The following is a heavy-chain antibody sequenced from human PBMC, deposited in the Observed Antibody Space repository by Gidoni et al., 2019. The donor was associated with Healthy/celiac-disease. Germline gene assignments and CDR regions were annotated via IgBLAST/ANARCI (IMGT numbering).Heavy chain of an antibody. CDR1: GGSFSGYY. CDR3: ARAGYCSSTSCQHPNYFDY. J-gene: IGHJ4*02. V-gene: IGHV4-34*01. D-gene: IGHD2-2*01. Sequence: QVQLQQWGAGLLMPSETLSLTCAVYGGSFSGYYWSWIRQPPGKGLEWIGEINHSGSTNYNPSLKSRVTISVDTSKNQFSLKLSSVTAADTAVYYCARAGYCSSTSCQHPNYFDYWGQGTLVTVSS. CDR2: INHSGST.